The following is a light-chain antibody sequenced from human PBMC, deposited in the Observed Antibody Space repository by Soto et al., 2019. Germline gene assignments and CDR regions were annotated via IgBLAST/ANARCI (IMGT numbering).Light chain of an antibody. V-gene: IGKV3-11*01. CDR2: DAS. CDR1: RSVSSY. J-gene: IGKJ5*01. Sequence: EIVLTQSPGTLSLSPGERATLSCRASRSVSSYLAWYQQKPSQAPRLLIYDASNRATGIPARFSGSGSGTDFTLTISSLEPEDFAVDYCQQRASWPPITFGQGTRLEI. CDR3: QQRASWPPIT.